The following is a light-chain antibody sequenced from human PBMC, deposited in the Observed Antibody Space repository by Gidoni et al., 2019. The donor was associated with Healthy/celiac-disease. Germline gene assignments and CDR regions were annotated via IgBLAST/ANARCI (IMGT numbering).Light chain of an antibody. CDR3: QQYGSSPPSFT. CDR1: QSVSSNY. Sequence: EIVLTQSPGTLSLSPGERATLSCRASQSVSSNYLAWYQQKPGQAPRRLIYGASSRATGIPDRFSGSGSGTDFTLTISRLEPEDFAVYYCQQYGSSPPSFTFGPGTKVDIK. CDR2: GAS. V-gene: IGKV3-20*01. J-gene: IGKJ3*01.